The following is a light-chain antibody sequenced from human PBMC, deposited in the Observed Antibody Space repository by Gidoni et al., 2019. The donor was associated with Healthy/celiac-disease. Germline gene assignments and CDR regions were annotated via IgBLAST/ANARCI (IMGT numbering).Light chain of an antibody. CDR2: CNS. CDR1: SSNIGAGYD. V-gene: IGLV1-40*01. Sequence: QSVMTQPPSLSGAPGQRVTTSCTGSSSNIGAGYDGHWYQQLPGTAPQLLIYCNSNRPSVVPDRFSGSKSGTSASLAITGLQAEDEADYYCQSYDSILSGSWVFGGGTKLTVL. J-gene: IGLJ3*02. CDR3: QSYDSILSGSWV.